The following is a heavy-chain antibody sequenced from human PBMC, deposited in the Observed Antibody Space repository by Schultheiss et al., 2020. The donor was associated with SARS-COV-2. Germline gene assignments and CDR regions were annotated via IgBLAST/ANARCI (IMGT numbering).Heavy chain of an antibody. CDR1: GGSISSYY. Sequence: SETLSLTCTVSGGSISSYYWSWIRQPAGKGLEWIGYIYYSGSTNYNPSLKSRVTISVDTSKNQFSLKLSSVTAADTAVYYCARPERVTGYYYGMDVWGQGTTVTVSS. V-gene: IGHV4-59*01. CDR2: IYYSGST. D-gene: IGHD1-1*01. CDR3: ARPERVTGYYYGMDV. J-gene: IGHJ6*02.